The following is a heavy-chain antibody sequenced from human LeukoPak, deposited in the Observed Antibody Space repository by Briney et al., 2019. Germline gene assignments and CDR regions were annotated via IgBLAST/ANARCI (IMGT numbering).Heavy chain of an antibody. CDR3: VWSSSWYAGRAYFDY. CDR1: GGSISSGGYY. Sequence: PSETLSLTCTVSGGSISSGGYYWSWLRQHPGKGLEWIVYIYYSGSTYYNPSLKSRVTISVDTSKNQFSLKLSSVTAADTAVYYCVWSSSWYAGRAYFDYWGQGTLVTVSS. J-gene: IGHJ4*02. V-gene: IGHV4-31*03. CDR2: IYYSGST. D-gene: IGHD6-13*01.